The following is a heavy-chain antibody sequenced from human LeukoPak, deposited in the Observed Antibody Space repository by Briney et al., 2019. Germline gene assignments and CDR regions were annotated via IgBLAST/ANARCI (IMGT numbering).Heavy chain of an antibody. J-gene: IGHJ5*02. Sequence: GASVKVSCKASGGTFSSYAISWVRQAPGQGLEWMGGIIPIFGTANYAQKFQGRVTITADESTSTAYMELSSLRSEDTAVYYCAREFGLPNWFDPWGQGTLVTVSS. D-gene: IGHD3-16*01. V-gene: IGHV1-69*01. CDR2: IIPIFGTA. CDR1: GGTFSSYA. CDR3: AREFGLPNWFDP.